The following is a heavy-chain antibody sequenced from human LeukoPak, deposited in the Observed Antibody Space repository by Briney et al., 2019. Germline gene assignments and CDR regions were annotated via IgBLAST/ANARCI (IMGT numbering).Heavy chain of an antibody. Sequence: AAVKVSCKASGYTFPSYDINWVRQATGQGLEGVGWMNPNSGNTGYAQKFQGRVTMTRNTSISTTYIEMSSLRSEDTAVYYCARGLRDSSGREFFQHWGQGTLSTVSS. CDR1: GYTFPSYD. V-gene: IGHV1-8*02. D-gene: IGHD3-22*01. J-gene: IGHJ1*01. CDR3: ARGLRDSSGREFFQH. CDR2: MNPNSGNT.